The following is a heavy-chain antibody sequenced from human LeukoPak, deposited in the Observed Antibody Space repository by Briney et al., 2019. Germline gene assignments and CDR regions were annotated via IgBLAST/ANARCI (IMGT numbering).Heavy chain of an antibody. Sequence: SQTLSLTCAISGDGVSSNSAAWNWIRQSPSRGLEWLGRTYYRSKWYNDYAVSVKSRITINPDTSKNQFSLQLNSVTPEDTAVYYCARDKEYSSGWYGVVDYWGQGTLVTVSS. D-gene: IGHD6-19*01. CDR3: ARDKEYSSGWYGVVDY. CDR2: TYYRSKWYN. J-gene: IGHJ4*02. CDR1: GDGVSSNSAA. V-gene: IGHV6-1*01.